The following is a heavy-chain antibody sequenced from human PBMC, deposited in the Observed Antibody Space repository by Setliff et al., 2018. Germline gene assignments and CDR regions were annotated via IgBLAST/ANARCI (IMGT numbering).Heavy chain of an antibody. V-gene: IGHV4-39*07. CDR1: GDSISSTSYQ. D-gene: IGHD6-19*01. Sequence: SETLSLTCTVSGDSISSTSYQWGWVRQPPGKGLEWIGSIYYTGTAYYNPSLKSRVTISVDASKNQFSLKLKSVTAADTAVYYCARGNSRSSVWYVVPHFDYWGQGTLVTVSS. CDR3: ARGNSRSSVWYVVPHFDY. CDR2: IYYTGTA. J-gene: IGHJ4*02.